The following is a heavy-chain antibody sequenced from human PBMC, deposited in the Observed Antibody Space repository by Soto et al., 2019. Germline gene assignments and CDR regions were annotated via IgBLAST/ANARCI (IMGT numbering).Heavy chain of an antibody. V-gene: IGHV3-11*01. D-gene: IGHD3-3*01. CDR3: ARRGLVTIFGVVIIPQGAYYYMDV. J-gene: IGHJ6*03. CDR1: GFTFSDYY. CDR2: ISSSGSTI. Sequence: QVQLVESGGGLVKPGGSLRLSCAASGFTFSDYYMSWIRQAPGKGLEWVSYISSSGSTIYYADSVKGRFTISRDNAKNSLYLQMNSLRPEDTAVYYCARRGLVTIFGVVIIPQGAYYYMDVWGKGTTVTVSS.